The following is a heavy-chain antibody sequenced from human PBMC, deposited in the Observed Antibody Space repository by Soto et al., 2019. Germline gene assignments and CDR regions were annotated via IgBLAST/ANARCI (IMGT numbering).Heavy chain of an antibody. Sequence: QITLKESGPTLVRPTQTLTLTCTFSGFSLSTTGVGVGWIRQPPGKALEWLALIYWDDDKRYSPSLKSRLTITQYNTKNEVILTMTNMDPVDIARHYCPQRLPHLGLSLERGNWFDPWGQGTLVTVSS. CDR2: IYWDDDK. CDR1: GFSLSTTGVG. D-gene: IGHD3-10*01. CDR3: PQRLPHLGLSLERGNWFDP. V-gene: IGHV2-5*02. J-gene: IGHJ5*02.